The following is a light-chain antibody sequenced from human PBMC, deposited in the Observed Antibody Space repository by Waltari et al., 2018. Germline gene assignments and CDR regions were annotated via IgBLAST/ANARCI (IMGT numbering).Light chain of an antibody. CDR2: GES. Sequence: EIVMTQSPATLSVSPGERATLSCRASQSGSSKLAWYQQKPGQGPRLLIYGESTRATGIPARFSGSGSGTEFTLTISSMQSEDFAVYYCQQYNEWWTFGQGTKVEIK. V-gene: IGKV3-15*01. J-gene: IGKJ1*01. CDR1: QSGSSK. CDR3: QQYNEWWT.